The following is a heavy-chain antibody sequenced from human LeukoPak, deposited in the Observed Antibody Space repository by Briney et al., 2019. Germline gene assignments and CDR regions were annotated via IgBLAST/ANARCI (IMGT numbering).Heavy chain of an antibody. D-gene: IGHD6-19*01. CDR2: ISDSGGRT. J-gene: IGHJ4*02. Sequence: GGSLSLSCAASGFTFSRSAMNWVRQAPGKGLEWVGSISDSGGRTKYADSVKGRFTISRDNSKNTLFLQMNSLRAEDTAVYYCAKGDSSGYFFDYWGQGALVTVSS. CDR1: GFTFSRSA. V-gene: IGHV3-23*01. CDR3: AKGDSSGYFFDY.